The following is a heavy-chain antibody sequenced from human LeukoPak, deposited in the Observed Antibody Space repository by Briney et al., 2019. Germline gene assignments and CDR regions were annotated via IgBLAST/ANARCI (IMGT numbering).Heavy chain of an antibody. J-gene: IGHJ4*02. Sequence: PGGSLRLSCVASGFDFNYYDMSWVRQAPGKGPGWVSSISSKSTYIDSADSTKGRFTISRDNANNSVFLQMSSLRPEDTAVYYCARRGGLSSGRGFDHWGQGTLVTVSS. CDR2: ISSKSTYI. V-gene: IGHV3-21*01. CDR3: ARRGGLSSGRGFDH. D-gene: IGHD3-16*01. CDR1: GFDFNYYD.